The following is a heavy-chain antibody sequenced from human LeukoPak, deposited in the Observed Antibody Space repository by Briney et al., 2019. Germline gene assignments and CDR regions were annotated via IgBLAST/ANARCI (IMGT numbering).Heavy chain of an antibody. Sequence: SVKVSCKASGGTFSSYDISWVRQAPGQGLEWMGGIIPIFGTANYAQKFQGRVTITTDESTSTAYMELSSLRSEDTAVYYCAREHHNDFVFDYWGQGTLVTVSS. CDR2: IIPIFGTA. CDR1: GGTFSSYD. V-gene: IGHV1-69*05. J-gene: IGHJ4*02. D-gene: IGHD2-21*02. CDR3: AREHHNDFVFDY.